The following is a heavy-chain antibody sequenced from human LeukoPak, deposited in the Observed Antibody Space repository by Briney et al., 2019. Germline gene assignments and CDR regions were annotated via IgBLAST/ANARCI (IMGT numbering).Heavy chain of an antibody. J-gene: IGHJ4*02. V-gene: IGHV3-48*01. Sequence: GGSLRLSCAASGFTFSSYIMNWVRQAPGKGLEWVSYISSSSSTIYYADSVKGRFTISRDNATNSLYLQMNSLRAEDTAVYYCASRITMVRGVIDWGQGTLVTVSS. CDR3: ASRITMVRGVID. CDR2: ISSSSSTI. D-gene: IGHD3-10*01. CDR1: GFTFSSYI.